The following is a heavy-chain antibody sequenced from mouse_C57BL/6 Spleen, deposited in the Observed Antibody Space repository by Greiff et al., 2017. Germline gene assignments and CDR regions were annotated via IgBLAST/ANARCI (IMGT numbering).Heavy chain of an antibody. D-gene: IGHD1-1*01. CDR2: INPNNGGT. V-gene: IGHV1-18*01. CDR1: GYTFTDYN. CDR3: ARSRWPYYYGSRGGFAY. Sequence: EVQLVESGPELVKPGASVKIPCKASGYTFTDYNMDWVKQSHGKSLEWIGDINPNNGGTIYNQKFKGKATLTVDKSSSTAYMELRSLTSEDTAVYYCARSRWPYYYGSRGGFAYWGQGTLVTVSA. J-gene: IGHJ3*01.